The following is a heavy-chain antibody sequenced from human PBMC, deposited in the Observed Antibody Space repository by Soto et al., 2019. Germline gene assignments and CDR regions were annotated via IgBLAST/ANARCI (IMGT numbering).Heavy chain of an antibody. D-gene: IGHD1-26*01. J-gene: IGHJ5*02. CDR2: IIPIFGTA. CDR3: ARVRRREVGALPYNWFDP. CDR1: GGTFSSYA. V-gene: IGHV1-69*06. Sequence: GASVKVSCKASGGTFSSYAISWVRQAPGQGLEWMGGIIPIFGTANYAQKFQGRVTITADKSTSTAYMELSSLRSEDTAVYYCARVRRREVGALPYNWFDPWGQGTLVTVSS.